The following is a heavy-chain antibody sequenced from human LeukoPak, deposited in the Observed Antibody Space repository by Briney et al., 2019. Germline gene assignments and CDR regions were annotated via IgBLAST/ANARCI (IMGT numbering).Heavy chain of an antibody. CDR2: IYTSGST. J-gene: IGHJ2*01. V-gene: IGHV4-4*07. Sequence: KPSETLSLTCTVSGGSISSYYWSWIRQPAGKGLEWIGRIYTSGSTNYNPSLKSRVTMSVDTSKNQFSLKLSSVTAADTAVYYCARGGGYCSSTSCYELWYFDLRGRGTLVTVSS. D-gene: IGHD2-2*01. CDR3: ARGGGYCSSTSCYELWYFDL. CDR1: GGSISSYY.